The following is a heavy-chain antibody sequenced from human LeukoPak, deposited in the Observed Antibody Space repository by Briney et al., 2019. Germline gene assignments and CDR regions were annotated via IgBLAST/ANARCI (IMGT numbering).Heavy chain of an antibody. J-gene: IGHJ4*02. D-gene: IGHD6-6*01. CDR3: AKGGSKAARLLLDY. V-gene: IGHV3-30*02. CDR1: GFTFSSYG. CDR2: IRYDGSNK. Sequence: GGSLRLSCPASGFTFSSYGMHWVRQAPGKGLEWVAFIRYDGSNKYYADSVKGRFTISRDNSKNTLYLQMNSLRAEDTAVYYCAKGGSKAARLLLDYWGQGTLVTVSS.